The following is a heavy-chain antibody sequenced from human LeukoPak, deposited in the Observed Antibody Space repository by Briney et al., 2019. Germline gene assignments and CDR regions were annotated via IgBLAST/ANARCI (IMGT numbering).Heavy chain of an antibody. CDR2: IYYSGST. J-gene: IGHJ6*02. CDR1: GGSISSYY. Sequence: PSETLSLTCTVSGGSISSYYWSWIRQPPGKGLEWIGYIYYSGSTNYNPSLKSRVTISVDTSKNQFSLKLSSVTAADTAVYYCARGTRDPYCCSTSCYLRAYYGMDVWGQGTTVTVSS. V-gene: IGHV4-59*01. D-gene: IGHD2-2*01. CDR3: ARGTRDPYCCSTSCYLRAYYGMDV.